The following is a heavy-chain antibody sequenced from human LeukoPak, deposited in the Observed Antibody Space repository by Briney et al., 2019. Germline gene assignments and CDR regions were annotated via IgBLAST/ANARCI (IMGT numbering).Heavy chain of an antibody. J-gene: IGHJ4*02. CDR3: AKTTVGYSSGRYPGWPADC. CDR1: GFTFNTYA. CDR2: ICGSGGCT. V-gene: IGHV3-23*01. D-gene: IGHD6-19*01. Sequence: GGSLRLSCEASGFTFNTYAIYWVRQAPGKGLEWVSGICGSGGCTYYADSVKGRFAISRDNSKNTVYLQMNSLTADDTAVYYCAKTTVGYSSGRYPGWPADCWGQGTLVTVSS.